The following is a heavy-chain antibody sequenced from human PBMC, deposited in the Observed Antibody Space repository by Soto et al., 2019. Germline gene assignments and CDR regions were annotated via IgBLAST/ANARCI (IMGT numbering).Heavy chain of an antibody. CDR2: ISYDGSNK. CDR1: GFTFSTYG. Sequence: PGGSLRLSCAASGFTFSTYGMHWVRQAPGKGLEWVAVISYDGSNKYYADSVKGRFTISRDNSKNTLYLQMNSLRAEDTAVYYCAKDLGSYGYSDYYYYGMDVWGQGTTVTVSS. J-gene: IGHJ6*02. D-gene: IGHD5-18*01. V-gene: IGHV3-30*18. CDR3: AKDLGSYGYSDYYYYGMDV.